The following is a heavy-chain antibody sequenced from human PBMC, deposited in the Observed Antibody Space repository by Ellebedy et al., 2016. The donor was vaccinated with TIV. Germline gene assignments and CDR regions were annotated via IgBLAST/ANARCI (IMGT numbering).Heavy chain of an antibody. V-gene: IGHV3-74*01. D-gene: IGHD2-2*01. CDR1: GFTFSSYW. CDR3: ARGGLTAASDY. J-gene: IGHJ4*02. Sequence: GGSLRLSCAVSGFTFSSYWMHWVRQAPGKGLVWVSRINTDGRTTNYADSVKGRFTISRDNAKNALYLQMNSLRAEDTAVYYCARGGLTAASDYWGQGTLVTVSS. CDR2: INTDGRTT.